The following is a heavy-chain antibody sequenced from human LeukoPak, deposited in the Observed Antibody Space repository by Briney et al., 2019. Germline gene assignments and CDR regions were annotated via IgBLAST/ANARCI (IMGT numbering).Heavy chain of an antibody. V-gene: IGHV3-20*04. D-gene: IGHD6-13*01. CDR2: INWNGGST. CDR3: AKDHGSSDWYYFDY. CDR1: GFTFDDYG. Sequence: GGSLRLSCAASGFTFDDYGMSWVRQAPGKGLEWVSGINWNGGSTGYADSVKGRFTISRDNSKNTLYLQMNTLRDDDTAVYYCAKDHGSSDWYYFDYWGQGTLVTVSS. J-gene: IGHJ4*02.